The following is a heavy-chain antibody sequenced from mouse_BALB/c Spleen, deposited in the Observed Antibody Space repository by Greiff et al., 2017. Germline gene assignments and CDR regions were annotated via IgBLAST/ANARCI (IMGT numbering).Heavy chain of an antibody. D-gene: IGHD2-14*01. J-gene: IGHJ2*01. Sequence: EVQRVESGTVLARPGASVKMSCKASGYTFTSYWMHWVKQRPGQGLEWIGAIYPGNSDTSYNQKFKGKAKLTAVTSTSTAYMELSSLTTEDSAVYYCTRAGYRYDGRNDWGQGTTLTVSS. CDR2: IYPGNSDT. CDR3: TRAGYRYDGRND. V-gene: IGHV1-5*01. CDR1: GYTFTSYW.